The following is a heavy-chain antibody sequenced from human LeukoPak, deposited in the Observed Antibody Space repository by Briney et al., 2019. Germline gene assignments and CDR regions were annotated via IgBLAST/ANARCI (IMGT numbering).Heavy chain of an antibody. J-gene: IGHJ3*02. CDR1: GGSISSYY. V-gene: IGHV4-59*01. CDR2: IYYSGST. Sequence: PSETLSLTCTVSGGSISSYYWSWIRQPPGKGLEWIGYIYYSGSTNYNPSLKSRVTISVDTSKNQFSLKLGSVTAADTAVYYCARDPGHYSSDWHFAFDIWGQGTMVTVSS. CDR3: ARDPGHYSSDWHFAFDI. D-gene: IGHD6-19*01.